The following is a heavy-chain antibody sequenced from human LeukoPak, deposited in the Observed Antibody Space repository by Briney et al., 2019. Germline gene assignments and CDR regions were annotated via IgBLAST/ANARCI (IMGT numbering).Heavy chain of an antibody. Sequence: PSETLSLTCTVSGGSISYYYWSWIRQPPGKGLEWIGDIYYRGDTNYNLSLKSRVTISVDTSKNQFSLNLYSVTAADTAVYYCARRTRYNWNDDRYYFDYWGQGTPVTVSS. CDR1: GGSISYYY. CDR3: ARRTRYNWNDDRYYFDY. D-gene: IGHD1-1*01. J-gene: IGHJ4*02. CDR2: IYYRGDT. V-gene: IGHV4-59*08.